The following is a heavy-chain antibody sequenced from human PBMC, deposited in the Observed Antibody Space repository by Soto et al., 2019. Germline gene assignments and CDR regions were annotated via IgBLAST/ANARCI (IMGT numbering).Heavy chain of an antibody. Sequence: GASVKVSFEASGGIFSSYTISWVRQAPGQGLEWMGGIIPIFGTANYAQKFQGRVTITADESMSTAYMELSSLRSEDTAVYYCARDQGYCSGGSCPGVYYYYGMDFWGQGTTVTVSS. CDR1: GGIFSSYT. D-gene: IGHD2-15*01. CDR2: IIPIFGTA. J-gene: IGHJ6*02. CDR3: ARDQGYCSGGSCPGVYYYYGMDF. V-gene: IGHV1-69*13.